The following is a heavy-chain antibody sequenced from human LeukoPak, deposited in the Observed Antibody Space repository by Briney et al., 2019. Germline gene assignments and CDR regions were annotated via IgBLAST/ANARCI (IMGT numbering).Heavy chain of an antibody. CDR1: GGSISSYY. CDR2: IYYSGST. J-gene: IGHJ3*02. Sequence: SETLSLTCTVSGGSISSYYWSWIRQPPGKGLEWIGYIYYSGSTNYNPSLKSRVTISVDTSKNQFSLKLSSVTAADTAVYYCARGAQAFDIWGQGTMVTDSS. CDR3: ARGAQAFDI. V-gene: IGHV4-59*01.